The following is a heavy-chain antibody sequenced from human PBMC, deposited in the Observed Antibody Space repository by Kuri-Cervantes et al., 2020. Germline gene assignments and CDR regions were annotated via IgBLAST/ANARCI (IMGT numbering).Heavy chain of an antibody. Sequence: SETLSLTCAVSGGSISSSNWWSWVRQPPGKGLEWIGEIYHSGSTNYNPSLKSRVTISVDKSKNQFSLKLSSVTAADTAVYYCARVTYHGGVYYYGMDVWGQGTTVTVSS. CDR1: GGSISSSNW. CDR2: IYHSGST. J-gene: IGHJ6*02. V-gene: IGHV4-4*02. D-gene: IGHD4-23*01. CDR3: ARVTYHGGVYYYGMDV.